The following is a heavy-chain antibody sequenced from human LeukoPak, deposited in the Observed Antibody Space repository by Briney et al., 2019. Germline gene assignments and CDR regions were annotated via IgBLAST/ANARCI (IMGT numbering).Heavy chain of an antibody. J-gene: IGHJ4*02. V-gene: IGHV1-3*01. CDR1: GYTFTTYT. CDR3: AREGYDSSGYYYLDY. D-gene: IGHD3-22*01. Sequence: ASVKVSCKASGYTFTTYTMHWVRQAPGQRLEWMGWINAGNGNTKYSQKFQGRVTITRDTSASTAYMELSSLRSEDTAVYYCAREGYDSSGYYYLDYWGQGTLVTVSS. CDR2: INAGNGNT.